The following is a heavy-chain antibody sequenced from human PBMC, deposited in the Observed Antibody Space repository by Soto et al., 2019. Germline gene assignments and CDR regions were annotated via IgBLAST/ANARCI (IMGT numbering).Heavy chain of an antibody. D-gene: IGHD1-1*01. CDR3: AKDQGNWNQLADY. Sequence: EVQLLESGGGLVQPGGSLRLSCAASGFTFSSYAMSWVRQAPGKGLEWVSAISGSGGSTYYADSVKGRFTISRDNSKNTLYLQINSLRAEDTAVSYCAKDQGNWNQLADYWGQGTLVTVSS. CDR1: GFTFSSYA. J-gene: IGHJ4*02. V-gene: IGHV3-23*01. CDR2: ISGSGGST.